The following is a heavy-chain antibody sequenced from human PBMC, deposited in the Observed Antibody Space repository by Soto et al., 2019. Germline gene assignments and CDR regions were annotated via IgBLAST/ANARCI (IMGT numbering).Heavy chain of an antibody. V-gene: IGHV3-21*01. CDR3: ARDPGTVATSHFDY. J-gene: IGHJ4*02. D-gene: IGHD5-12*01. CDR2: ISSGSSYI. Sequence: GGSLRLSCAASGFHFSSYGMNWVRQAPGKGLEWVSSISSGSSYIYYADSVKGRFTISRDNAKNSLYLQMNSLRAEDTAVYYCARDPGTVATSHFDYWGQGTLVTVSS. CDR1: GFHFSSYG.